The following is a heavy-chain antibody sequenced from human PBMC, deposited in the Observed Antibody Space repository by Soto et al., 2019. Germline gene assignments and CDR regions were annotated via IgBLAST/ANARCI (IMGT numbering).Heavy chain of an antibody. CDR2: IYYTGST. CDR1: GASIRSGGYY. CDR3: ARIEMASIK. V-gene: IGHV4-31*03. J-gene: IGHJ4*02. Sequence: TLSLTCSVSGASIRSGGYYWSWLRQSPGKGLEWIGHIYYTGSTSYSPSLKSRLTISLDTSKNQFSLDLRSVTAADTAMYYCARIEMASIKWGRGTLVTVS.